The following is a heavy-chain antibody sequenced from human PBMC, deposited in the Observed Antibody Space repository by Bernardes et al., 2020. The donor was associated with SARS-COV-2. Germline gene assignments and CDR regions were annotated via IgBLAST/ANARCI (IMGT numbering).Heavy chain of an antibody. D-gene: IGHD1-1*01. J-gene: IGHJ2*01. V-gene: IGHV4-59*11. Sequence: SETLSLTCTVSGGSISSHYWSWIRQPPGKGLEWIGYIYYSGSTNYNPSLKSRVTISVDTSKNQFSLKLSSVTAADTAVYYCATQTETKAWYFDLWGRGTLVTVSS. CDR3: ATQTETKAWYFDL. CDR2: IYYSGST. CDR1: GGSISSHY.